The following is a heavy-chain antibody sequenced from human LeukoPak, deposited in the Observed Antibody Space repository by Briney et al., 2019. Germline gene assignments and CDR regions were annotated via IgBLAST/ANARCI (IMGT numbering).Heavy chain of an antibody. V-gene: IGHV3-15*01. J-gene: IGHJ4*02. CDR2: IKSKTDGGTT. Sequence: PGGSLRLSCAASGFTFTNAWMTWLRQAPGKGLEWVGRIKSKTDGGTTDYAASVKGRFTISRDDSKNTLFLQINSLKTEDTAVYYCTTGSEGFGEFHFDYWGQGTLVTVSS. D-gene: IGHD3-10*01. CDR3: TTGSEGFGEFHFDY. CDR1: GFTFTNAW.